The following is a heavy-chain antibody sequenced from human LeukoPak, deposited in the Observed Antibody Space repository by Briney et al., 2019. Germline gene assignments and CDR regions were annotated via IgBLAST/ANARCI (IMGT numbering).Heavy chain of an antibody. Sequence: GGSLRLSCGASGFTFSRHAMNWVRQPLGKGLEWVLGIYGSGSLRFYADSGKGRFTISRDNYENTLYRQMTGVRAEDPAVYYCGRVSTVTANFAYWGQGSLVTVSS. CDR3: GRVSTVTANFAY. D-gene: IGHD2-21*02. CDR2: IYGSGSLR. CDR1: GFTFSRHA. J-gene: IGHJ4*02. V-gene: IGHV3-23*05.